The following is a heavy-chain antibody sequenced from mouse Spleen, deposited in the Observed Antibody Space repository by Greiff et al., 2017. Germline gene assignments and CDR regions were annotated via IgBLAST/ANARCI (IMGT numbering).Heavy chain of an antibody. CDR3: ARAPPYGSSYGFAY. CDR2: IWGDGST. CDR1: GFSLTGYG. D-gene: IGHD1-1*01. V-gene: IGHV2-6-7*01. J-gene: IGHJ3*01. Sequence: VKLMESGPGLVAPSQSLSITCTASGFSLTGYGVNWVRQTPGKGLEWLGMIWGDGSTDYNLALKSRLSISKDNSKSQVFLKMNSLQTDDTARYYCARAPPYGSSYGFAYWGQGTLVTVSA.